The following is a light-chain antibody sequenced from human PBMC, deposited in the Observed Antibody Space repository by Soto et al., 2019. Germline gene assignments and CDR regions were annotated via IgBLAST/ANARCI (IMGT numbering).Light chain of an antibody. V-gene: IGKV2-30*02. CDR1: QSLVHSDGNTY. CDR3: MQGTHWPPT. Sequence: DVIMTQSPLSLPVTLGQPASISCRSSQSLVHSDGNTYLNWFQQRPGQSPRRLIYKVSDRDSGVPDRFSGSGSGPDFTLNISRVEAEDVGVYYCMQGTHWPPTFGQGTRLEIK. J-gene: IGKJ5*01. CDR2: KVS.